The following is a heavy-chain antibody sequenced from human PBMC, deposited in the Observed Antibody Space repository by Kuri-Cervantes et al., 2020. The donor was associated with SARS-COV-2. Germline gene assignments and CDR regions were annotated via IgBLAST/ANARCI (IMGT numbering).Heavy chain of an antibody. CDR3: AREYVWGSYRRFDY. V-gene: IGHV7-4-1*02. D-gene: IGHD3-16*02. CDR2: INTNTGNP. Sequence: ASVKVSCKASGGTFSTAIISWVRQAPGQGLEWMGWINTNTGNPTYAQGFTGRFVFSLDTSVSTAYLQISSLKAEDTAVYYCAREYVWGSYRRFDYWGQGTLVTVSS. CDR1: GGTFSTAI. J-gene: IGHJ4*02.